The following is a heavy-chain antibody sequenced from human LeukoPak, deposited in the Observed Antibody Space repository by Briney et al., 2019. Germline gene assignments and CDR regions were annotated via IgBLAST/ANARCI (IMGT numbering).Heavy chain of an antibody. CDR1: GYTFTSYD. CDR2: MNPNSGNT. Sequence: ASVKVSRKASGYTFTSYDINWVRQATGQGLEWMGWMNPNSGNTGYAQKFQGRVTMTRYTSISTAYMELSSLRSEDTAVYYCARGSKVVPAAKKYYYDSRIYAYWGPGTLVTVSS. D-gene: IGHD3-22*01. J-gene: IGHJ4*02. CDR3: ARGSKVVPAAKKYYYDSRIYAY. V-gene: IGHV1-8*01.